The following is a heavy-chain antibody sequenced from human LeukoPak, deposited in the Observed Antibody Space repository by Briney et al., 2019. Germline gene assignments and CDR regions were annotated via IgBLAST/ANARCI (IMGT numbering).Heavy chain of an antibody. Sequence: GGSLRLTCAASGFTFSSYGMHWVRQAPGKGLEWVAVISYDGSNKYYADSVKGRFTISRDNSKNTLYLQMNSLRAEDTAVYYCAKGYYYGSGSYDYWGQGTLVTVSS. CDR3: AKGYYYGSGSYDY. CDR2: ISYDGSNK. D-gene: IGHD3-10*01. V-gene: IGHV3-30*18. CDR1: GFTFSSYG. J-gene: IGHJ4*02.